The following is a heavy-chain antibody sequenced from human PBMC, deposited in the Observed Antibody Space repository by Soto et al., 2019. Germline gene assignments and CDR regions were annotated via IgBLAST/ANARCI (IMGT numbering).Heavy chain of an antibody. CDR1: GFTFSSYS. Sequence: GGSLRLSCAASGFTFSSYSMNWVRQAPGKGLEWVSSISISSSYIYYADSVKGRFTISRDNAKNSFYLQMNSLRAEDTVVYYCARDIQKVPAAEWVWFDPWGQGTLVTVS. J-gene: IGHJ5*02. CDR2: ISISSSYI. V-gene: IGHV3-21*01. CDR3: ARDIQKVPAAEWVWFDP. D-gene: IGHD2-2*01.